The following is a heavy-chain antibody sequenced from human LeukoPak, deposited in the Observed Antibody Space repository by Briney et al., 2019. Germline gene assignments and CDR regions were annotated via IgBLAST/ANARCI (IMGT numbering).Heavy chain of an antibody. J-gene: IGHJ4*02. CDR3: ARAEVASSGPSDY. V-gene: IGHV1-8*01. Sequence: ATVKASCKASGYTFTSYDINWVRQATGQGLEWMGWMNPNSGNTGYAQKFQGRVTMTRNTSISTAYMELSSLRSEDTAVYYCARAEVASSGPSDYWGQGTLVTVSS. CDR1: GYTFTSYD. D-gene: IGHD5-12*01. CDR2: MNPNSGNT.